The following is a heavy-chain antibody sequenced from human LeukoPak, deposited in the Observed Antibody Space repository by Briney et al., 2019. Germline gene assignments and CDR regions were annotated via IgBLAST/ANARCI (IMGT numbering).Heavy chain of an antibody. CDR2: IHSSGTA. J-gene: IGHJ4*02. CDR1: GGSISSGGYS. Sequence: SETLSLTCSVSGGSISSGGYSWNWIRQPPGKGLEWIGYIHSSGTAYYNPSLKSRVTISVDRSKNQFSLKLSSVTAADTAVYYCARDLGPGGYFDYWGQGTLVTVSS. V-gene: IGHV4-30-2*01. CDR3: ARDLGPGGYFDY.